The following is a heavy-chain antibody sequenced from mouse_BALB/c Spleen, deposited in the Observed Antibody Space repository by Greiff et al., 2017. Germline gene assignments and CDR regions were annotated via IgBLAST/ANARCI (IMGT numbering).Heavy chain of an antibody. Sequence: EVKLMESGPSLVKPSQTLSLTCSVTGDSITSGYWNWIRKFPGNKLEYMGYISYSGSTYYNPSLKSRISITRDTSKNQYYLQLNSVTTEDTATYYCARGGLYGSSPYAMDYWGQGTSVTVSS. V-gene: IGHV3-8*02. CDR1: GDSITSGY. CDR3: ARGGLYGSSPYAMDY. J-gene: IGHJ4*01. CDR2: ISYSGST. D-gene: IGHD1-1*01.